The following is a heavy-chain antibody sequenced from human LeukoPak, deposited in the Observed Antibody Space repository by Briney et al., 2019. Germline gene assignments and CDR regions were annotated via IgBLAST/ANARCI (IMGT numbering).Heavy chain of an antibody. CDR1: GFTFSDYY. V-gene: IGHV3-11*04. CDR2: ISSSGSTI. CDR3: VRVNTYYYDSSPS. D-gene: IGHD3-22*01. J-gene: IGHJ4*02. Sequence: SGGSLRLSCAASGFTFSDYYMSWIRQAPGKGLEWVSYISSSGSTIYYADSVKGRFTISRDNAKNSLYLQMNSLRAEDTAVYYCVRVNTYYYDSSPSWGQGTLVIVSS.